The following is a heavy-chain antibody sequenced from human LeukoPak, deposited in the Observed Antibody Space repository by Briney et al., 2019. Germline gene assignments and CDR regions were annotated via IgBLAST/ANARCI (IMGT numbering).Heavy chain of an antibody. CDR1: GYSISSGYY. Sequence: SETLSLTCAVSGYSISSGYYWGWIRQPPGKGLEWIGSIYHSGSTYYNPSLKSRVTISVDTSKNQFSLKLSSVTAADAAVYYCARQSGYSSGWPFDYWGQGTLVTVSS. D-gene: IGHD6-19*01. CDR2: IYHSGST. V-gene: IGHV4-38-2*01. CDR3: ARQSGYSSGWPFDY. J-gene: IGHJ4*02.